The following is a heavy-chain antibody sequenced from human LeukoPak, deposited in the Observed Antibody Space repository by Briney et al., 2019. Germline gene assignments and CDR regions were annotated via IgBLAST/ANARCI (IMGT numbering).Heavy chain of an antibody. CDR3: ARYYGSGRGYYGLDV. J-gene: IGHJ6*02. CDR2: IPYDGSNK. Sequence: GGSLRLSCAASGFTFSNYAMSWVRQAPGKGLEWITLIPYDGSNKYYADSVKGRFTISRDNSKNTLYLQMNSLRAEDTAVYYCARYYGSGRGYYGLDVWGQGTTVTVSS. CDR1: GFTFSNYA. V-gene: IGHV3-30*03. D-gene: IGHD3-10*01.